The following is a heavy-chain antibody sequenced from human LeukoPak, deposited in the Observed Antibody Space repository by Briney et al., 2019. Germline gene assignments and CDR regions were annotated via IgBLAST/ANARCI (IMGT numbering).Heavy chain of an antibody. CDR1: GFTFDDYG. J-gene: IGHJ3*02. CDR2: INWNGGST. V-gene: IGHV3-20*04. Sequence: PGGSLRLPCAASGFTFDDYGMSWVRQAPEKGLEWVSNINWNGGSTGYADSVRGRFTISRDNAKNSLYLQMNSLRAEDTALYYCARASSLSQRAFDIWGQGTMVTVSS. D-gene: IGHD1-26*01. CDR3: ARASSLSQRAFDI.